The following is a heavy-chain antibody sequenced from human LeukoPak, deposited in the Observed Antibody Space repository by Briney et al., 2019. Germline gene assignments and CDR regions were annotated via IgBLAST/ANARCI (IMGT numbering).Heavy chain of an antibody. D-gene: IGHD3-10*01. Sequence: PGGSLRLSCAASGFTFSSYGMHWVRQAPGKGLEWVAFIRYDGSNKYYADSVKSRFTISRDNSKNTLYLQMNSLRAEDTAVYYCAKDSVSAPELLWFGELYYGMDVWGQGTTVTVSS. CDR2: IRYDGSNK. J-gene: IGHJ6*02. V-gene: IGHV3-30*02. CDR1: GFTFSSYG. CDR3: AKDSVSAPELLWFGELYYGMDV.